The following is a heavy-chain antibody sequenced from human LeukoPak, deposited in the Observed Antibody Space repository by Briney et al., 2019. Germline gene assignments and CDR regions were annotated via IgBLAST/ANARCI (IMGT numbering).Heavy chain of an antibody. CDR2: IYHSGNT. V-gene: IGHV4-30-4*08. CDR1: GGSISSGDYY. CDR3: ARGGTRITIVGVVINDFDY. Sequence: SETLSLTCTVSGGSISSGDYYWSWIRQPPGKGLEWIGYIYHSGNTYYNPSLKSRLTISVDTPRNQFSLKPRSVTAADTAVYYCARGGTRITIVGVVINDFDYWGQGTLVTVSS. J-gene: IGHJ4*02. D-gene: IGHD3-3*01.